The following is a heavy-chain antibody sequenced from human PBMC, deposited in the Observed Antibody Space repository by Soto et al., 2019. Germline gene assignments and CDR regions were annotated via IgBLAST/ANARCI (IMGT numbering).Heavy chain of an antibody. CDR1: GGSFSGYY. CDR2: INHSGST. V-gene: IGHV4-34*01. Sequence: QVQLQQWGAGLLKPSETLSLTCAVYGGSFSGYYWSWIRQPPGKGLEWIGEINHSGSTNYNPSLKIRVTISVDTSKNQFSLKLSSVTAADTAVYYCARFYGDYAGDYYYYDGMDVWGQGTTVTVSS. J-gene: IGHJ6*02. D-gene: IGHD4-17*01. CDR3: ARFYGDYAGDYYYYDGMDV.